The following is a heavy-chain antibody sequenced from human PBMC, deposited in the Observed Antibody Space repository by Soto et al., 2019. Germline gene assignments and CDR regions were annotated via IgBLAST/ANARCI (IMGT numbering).Heavy chain of an antibody. CDR1: GGSISSYY. J-gene: IGHJ3*02. Sequence: SETLSLTCTVSGGSISSYYWSWIRQPPGKGLEWIGYIYYSGSTNYNPSLKSRVTISVDTSKNQFSPKLSSVTAADTAVYYCARDKDGSGSEDAFDIWGQGTMVTVSS. D-gene: IGHD3-10*01. CDR2: IYYSGST. V-gene: IGHV4-59*01. CDR3: ARDKDGSGSEDAFDI.